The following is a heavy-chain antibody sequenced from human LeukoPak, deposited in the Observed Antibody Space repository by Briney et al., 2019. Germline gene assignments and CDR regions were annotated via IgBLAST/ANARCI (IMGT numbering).Heavy chain of an antibody. D-gene: IGHD1/OR15-1a*01. J-gene: IGHJ3*02. CDR1: GGSISSSSYY. V-gene: IGHV4-39*02. Sequence: SETLSLTCTVSGGSISSSSYYWGWIRQPPGKGLEWIGSMYYIGSTYYNPSLKSRVTISVDPSKNQFSLKLSSVTAADTAVYYCARETMKGAFDIWGQGTMVTVSS. CDR3: ARETMKGAFDI. CDR2: MYYIGST.